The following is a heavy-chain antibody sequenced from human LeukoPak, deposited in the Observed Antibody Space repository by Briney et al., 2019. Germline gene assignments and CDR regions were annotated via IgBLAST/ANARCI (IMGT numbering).Heavy chain of an antibody. V-gene: IGHV3-23*01. D-gene: IGHD3-22*01. CDR3: ARGGYYYDSSGYYHSHAFDI. CDR2: ISGSGGST. CDR1: GFTFSSYA. J-gene: IGHJ3*02. Sequence: GGSLRLSCAASGFTFSSYAMSWVRQAPGKGLEWVSAISGSGGSTYYADSVKGRFTISRDNSKNTLYLQMNSLRAEDTAVYYCARGGYYYDSSGYYHSHAFDIWGQGTMVTVSS.